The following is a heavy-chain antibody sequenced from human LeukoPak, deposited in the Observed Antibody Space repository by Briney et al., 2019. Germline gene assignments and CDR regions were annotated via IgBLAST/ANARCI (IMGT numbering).Heavy chain of an antibody. J-gene: IGHJ4*02. CDR1: GGSISSSY. CDR2: FHYSASN. D-gene: IGHD5-12*01. V-gene: IGHV4-59*01. CDR3: VSTGGGSGGF. Sequence: SETLSLTCTVSGGSISSSYWSWIRQPPGKGLEWIGFFHYSASNSYNPSLQSRVTISEDTSKNQFSLELRSVTAADTAVYYCVSTGGGSGGFWGPGTLVTVSS.